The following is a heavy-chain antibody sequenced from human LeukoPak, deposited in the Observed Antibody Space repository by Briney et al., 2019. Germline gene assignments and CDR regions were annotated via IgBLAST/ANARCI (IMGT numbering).Heavy chain of an antibody. CDR1: GFTFSSFA. Sequence: GGSLRLSCVASGFTFSSFAMSWVRQAPGKGLEWVSSIGDSGGSMYYADSVKGRFTISRDNSKNTLFLQMNSLRVEDTAPYYCAKSVAIYFYYGLDVWGQGTTVTVSS. V-gene: IGHV3-23*01. D-gene: IGHD3-3*01. J-gene: IGHJ6*02. CDR3: AKSVAIYFYYGLDV. CDR2: IGDSGGSM.